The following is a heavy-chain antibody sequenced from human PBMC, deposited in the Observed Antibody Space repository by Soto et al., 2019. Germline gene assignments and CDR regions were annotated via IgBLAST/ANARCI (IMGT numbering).Heavy chain of an antibody. Sequence: GGSLSLSCAASGFTFSSYGMHWVRQAPGKGLEWVAVISYDGSNKYYADSVKGRFTISRDNSKNTLYLQMNSLRAEDTAVYYCAKASGFPYSGSYCDYWGQGTLVTVSS. J-gene: IGHJ4*02. CDR3: AKASGFPYSGSYCDY. CDR1: GFTFSSYG. CDR2: ISYDGSNK. D-gene: IGHD1-26*01. V-gene: IGHV3-30*18.